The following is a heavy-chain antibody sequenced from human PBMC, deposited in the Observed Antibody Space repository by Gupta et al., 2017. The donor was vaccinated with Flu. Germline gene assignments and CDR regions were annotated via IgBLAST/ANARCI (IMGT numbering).Heavy chain of an antibody. V-gene: IGHV3-74*01. CDR3: KGTVSSKGYMDV. J-gene: IGHJ6*03. CDR2: INRDGSST. Sequence: VRQAPGKGLVLVSRINRDGSSTSYADSVKGRFTISRDNAKNTLYLQMNSLRAEDTAVYYCKGTVSSKGYMDVWGKGTTVTVSS. D-gene: IGHD1-1*01.